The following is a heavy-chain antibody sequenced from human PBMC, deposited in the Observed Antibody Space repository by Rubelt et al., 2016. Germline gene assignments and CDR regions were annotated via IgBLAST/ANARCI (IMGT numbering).Heavy chain of an antibody. V-gene: IGHV3-15*01. CDR1: GFTFSNAW. D-gene: IGHD1-26*01. J-gene: IGHJ4*02. CDR3: TTPHGGSYACDY. CDR2: IKSKTDGGTT. Sequence: EVQLVESGGGLVKPGGSLRLSCAASGFTFSNAWMSWVRQAPGKGLEWVGRIKSKTDGGTTDYAAPGKGRFTISRDDSKNTLYLQMNSLKTEDTAVYYCTTPHGGSYACDYWGQGTLVTVSS.